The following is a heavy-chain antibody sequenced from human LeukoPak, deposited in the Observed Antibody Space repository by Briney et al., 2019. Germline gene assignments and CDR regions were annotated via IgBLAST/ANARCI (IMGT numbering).Heavy chain of an antibody. Sequence: GGSLRLSCAASGFTVSSNYMSWVRQAPGKGLEWVSIIYSGGSTFYADSVKGRFTISRDNSKNTLYLQMNSLRAEDSAVYYCARGGSYLSAFDIWGQGTMVTVSS. CDR1: GFTVSSNY. D-gene: IGHD1-26*01. CDR3: ARGGSYLSAFDI. V-gene: IGHV3-53*01. CDR2: IYSGGST. J-gene: IGHJ3*02.